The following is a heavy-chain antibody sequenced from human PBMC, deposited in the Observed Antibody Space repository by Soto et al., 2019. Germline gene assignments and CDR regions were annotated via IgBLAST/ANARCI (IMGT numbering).Heavy chain of an antibody. V-gene: IGHV3-30-3*01. J-gene: IGHJ4*02. CDR3: ARGWTGSSSDYFDY. D-gene: IGHD6-6*01. Sequence: GGSLRLSCAASGFTFSSYAMHWVRQAPGKGLEWVAVISYDGSNKYYADSVKGRFTISRDNSKNTLYLQMNSLRAEDTAVYYCARGWTGSSSDYFDYWRQGTLVTVSS. CDR2: ISYDGSNK. CDR1: GFTFSSYA.